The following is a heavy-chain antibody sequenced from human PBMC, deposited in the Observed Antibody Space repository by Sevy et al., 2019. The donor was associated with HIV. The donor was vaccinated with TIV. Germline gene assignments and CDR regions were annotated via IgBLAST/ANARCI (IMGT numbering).Heavy chain of an antibody. J-gene: IGHJ6*02. D-gene: IGHD5-12*01. CDR3: ARNRDDSSGFHMDV. CDR1: GFTFSRFW. V-gene: IGHV3-7*01. CDR2: IKQDGSEK. Sequence: GGSLRLSCAASGFTFSRFWMSWVRQAPGKGLEWVANIKQDGSEKYYVDSVKGRFTISRDNAKKSLYLQMNSLRAEDTAVYYCARNRDDSSGFHMDVWDQGTTVTVSS.